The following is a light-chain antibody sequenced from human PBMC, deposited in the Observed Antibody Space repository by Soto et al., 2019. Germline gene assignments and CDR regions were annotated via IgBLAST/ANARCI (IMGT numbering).Light chain of an antibody. CDR1: SSDVGGYNY. CDR2: EVT. V-gene: IGLV2-8*01. CDR3: SSYAGGNKV. J-gene: IGLJ1*01. Sequence: QSALTQPPSASGSPGQSVTISCTGTSSDVGGYNYVSWYQQHPGKAPKLMIYEVTKRPSGVPDRFSGSKSGNTASLTVSGLEAEDEAYYYCSSYAGGNKVFGTGTKLTVL.